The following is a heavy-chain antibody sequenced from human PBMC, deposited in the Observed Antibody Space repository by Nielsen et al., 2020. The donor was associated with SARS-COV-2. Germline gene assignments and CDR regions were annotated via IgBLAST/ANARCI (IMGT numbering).Heavy chain of an antibody. V-gene: IGHV1-18*01. J-gene: IGHJ3*02. D-gene: IGHD3-3*01. Sequence: ASVKVSCKASGYTFTSYGISWVRQAPGQGLEWMGWISAYNGNTNYAQKLQGRVTMTTDTSTSTAYMELRSLRSDDTAVYYCAILGGDIGAAVRSDALDMWGQGTMVTVSS. CDR1: GYTFTSYG. CDR3: AILGGDIGAAVRSDALDM. CDR2: ISAYNGNT.